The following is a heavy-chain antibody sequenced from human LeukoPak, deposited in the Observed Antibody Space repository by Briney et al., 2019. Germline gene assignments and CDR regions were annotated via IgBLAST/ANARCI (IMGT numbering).Heavy chain of an antibody. Sequence: GGSLRLSCAASGFTFRNYWMSWVRQAPGKGLEWVANIKYYGGEKYYADSVRGRFTISRDNAKSSLYLQMNSLRAEDTAVYYCASALPADHFDFWGQGTLVTVSS. V-gene: IGHV3-7*01. CDR3: ASALPADHFDF. CDR1: GFTFRNYW. D-gene: IGHD1-14*01. J-gene: IGHJ4*02. CDR2: IKYYGGEK.